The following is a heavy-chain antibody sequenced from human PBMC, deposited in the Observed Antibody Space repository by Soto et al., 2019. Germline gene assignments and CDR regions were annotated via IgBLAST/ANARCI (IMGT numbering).Heavy chain of an antibody. CDR3: AMVDVYVTPSPQDV. CDR2: INAYNGNT. Sequence: QLVQSGAEVKNPGASVKVSCKASGYSFTRYGIGWARQAPGQGLEWMGWINAYNGNTNYAQNLQGRLTLTTDTSTTTAYMELRSLRSNDTAIYYCAMVDVYVTPSPQDVWGQGTTVTVSS. CDR1: GYSFTRYG. D-gene: IGHD3-16*01. V-gene: IGHV1-18*01. J-gene: IGHJ6*02.